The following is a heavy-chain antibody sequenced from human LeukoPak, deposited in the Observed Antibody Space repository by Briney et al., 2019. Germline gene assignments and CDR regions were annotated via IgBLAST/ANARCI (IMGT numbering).Heavy chain of an antibody. J-gene: IGHJ6*02. V-gene: IGHV3-74*01. CDR2: IDGDGRTT. CDR1: GFSFRSHW. Sequence: GGSLRLSCAASGFSFRSHWMHWVRQVPGKGLMWVSRIDGDGRTTDCADSVKGRFTISRDNGQSTLYLEMNSLTTEDMAVYYCARGRGSWGYFYYGVDVWGLGTTVIVSS. D-gene: IGHD7-27*01. CDR3: ARGRGSWGYFYYGVDV.